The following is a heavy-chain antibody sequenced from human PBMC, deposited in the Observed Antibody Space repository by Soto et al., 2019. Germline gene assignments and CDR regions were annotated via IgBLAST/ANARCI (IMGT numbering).Heavy chain of an antibody. Sequence: ASETLSLTCTVSGGSISSYYWSWIRQPPGKGLEWIGYIYYSGSTNYNPSLKSRVTISVDTSKNQFSLKLSSVTAADTAVYYCAREDYDFSNDYWGQGTLVTSPQ. CDR1: GGSISSYY. V-gene: IGHV4-59*01. J-gene: IGHJ4*02. CDR3: AREDYDFSNDY. D-gene: IGHD3-3*01. CDR2: IYYSGST.